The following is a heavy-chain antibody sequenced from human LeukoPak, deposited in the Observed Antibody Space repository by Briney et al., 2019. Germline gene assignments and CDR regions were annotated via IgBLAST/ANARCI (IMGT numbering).Heavy chain of an antibody. Sequence: PGGSLRLSCAASGLTFSSYAMSWVRQAPGKGLEWVSAISGSGGSTYYADSVKGRFTISRDNSKNTLYLPLNSLRAEDTAVYYCAKDGYSYGDSTGYFDYWGQGTLVTVSS. D-gene: IGHD5-18*01. J-gene: IGHJ4*02. V-gene: IGHV3-23*01. CDR2: ISGSGGST. CDR1: GLTFSSYA. CDR3: AKDGYSYGDSTGYFDY.